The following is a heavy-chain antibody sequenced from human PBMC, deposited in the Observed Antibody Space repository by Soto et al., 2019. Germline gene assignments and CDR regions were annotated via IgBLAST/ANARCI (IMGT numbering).Heavy chain of an antibody. J-gene: IGHJ5*02. CDR2: IYWDGEK. CDR1: GFSLSTTGMG. CDR3: AHRPWYAFEP. V-gene: IGHV2-5*02. D-gene: IGHD6-13*01. Sequence: QITLKESGPPLVKPTQTLTLTCTFSGFSLSTTGMGVGWIRQPPGKALEWLALIYWDGEKRYSPSLKSRLTITKDTSKNQVVLTMTTMDPVDTATYYCAHRPWYAFEPWGQGILVTVSS.